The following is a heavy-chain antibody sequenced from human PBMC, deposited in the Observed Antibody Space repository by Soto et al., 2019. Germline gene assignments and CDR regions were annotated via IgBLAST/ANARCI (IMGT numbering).Heavy chain of an antibody. CDR1: GFTFRSYS. D-gene: IGHD2-2*01. V-gene: IGHV3-48*01. J-gene: IGHJ1*01. CDR3: ARGVPAAI. CDR2: ISSSYSTM. Sequence: GGSLSLSCTASGFTFRSYSMNWVRQAPGKGLEWVSYISSSYSTMYYADSVRGRFTVSRDNADNSLYLQMNSLRADDTAVYYCARGVPAAIWGQGTLVTVSS.